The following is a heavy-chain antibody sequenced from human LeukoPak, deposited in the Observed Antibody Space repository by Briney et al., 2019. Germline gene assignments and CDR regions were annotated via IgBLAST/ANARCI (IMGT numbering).Heavy chain of an antibody. J-gene: IGHJ4*02. CDR1: EYTFTGYY. CDR2: IDPNTGDS. V-gene: IGHV1-2*02. D-gene: IGHD2-2*01. Sequence: ASVKVSCKASEYTFTGYYIHWVRQAPGQGLEWMGWIDPNTGDSNYVQKFQGGVTMTRDTSISTAYMELSRLRSDDTAFYYCARIRYRGGISCYYIDYWGQGTLVTVSA. CDR3: ARIRYRGGISCYYIDY.